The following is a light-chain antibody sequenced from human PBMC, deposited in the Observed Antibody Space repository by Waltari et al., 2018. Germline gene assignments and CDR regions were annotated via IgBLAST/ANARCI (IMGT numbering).Light chain of an antibody. J-gene: IGLJ2*01. CDR1: SSNIGAGYD. CDR3: QSYDNASGSI. V-gene: IGLV1-40*01. CDR2: GNG. Sequence: QSGLTQPPSVSGAPGQRVTISCTGSSSNIGAGYDVHWYQLFTRTAPKLLIYGNGNRPSGVPDRCSGSKSGTSASLAITGLQAEDEADYYCQSYDNASGSIFGGGTKLTVL.